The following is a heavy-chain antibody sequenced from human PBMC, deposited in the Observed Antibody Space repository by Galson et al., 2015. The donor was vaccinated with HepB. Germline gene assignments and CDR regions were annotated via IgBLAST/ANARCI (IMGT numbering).Heavy chain of an antibody. CDR3: TTESIMITFGGVIVRDY. D-gene: IGHD3-16*02. CDR2: IKSKTDGGTT. V-gene: IGHV3-15*01. CDR1: GFTFSNAW. J-gene: IGHJ4*02. Sequence: SLRLSCAASGFTFSNAWMSWVRQAPGKGLEWVGRIKSKTDGGTTDYAAPVKGRFTISRDDSKNTLYLQMNSLKTEDTAVYYCTTESIMITFGGVIVRDYWGQGTLVTVSS.